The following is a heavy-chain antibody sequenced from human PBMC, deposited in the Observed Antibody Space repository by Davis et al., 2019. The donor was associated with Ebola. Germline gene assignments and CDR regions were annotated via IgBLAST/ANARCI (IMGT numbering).Heavy chain of an antibody. CDR2: MNPNSGNT. V-gene: IGHV1-8*03. J-gene: IGHJ6*03. Sequence: ASVTVSCKTSGYTFTSYDINWVRQATGQGLEWMGWMNPNSGNTGYAQKFQGRVTITRNTSISTAYMELSSLRSEDTAVYYCARAGTYWGGYYYYMDVWGKGTTVTVSS. CDR3: ARAGTYWGGYYYYMDV. D-gene: IGHD7-27*01. CDR1: GYTFTSYD.